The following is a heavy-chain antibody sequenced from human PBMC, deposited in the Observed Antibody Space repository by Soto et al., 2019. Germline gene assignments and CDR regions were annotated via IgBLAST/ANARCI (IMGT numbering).Heavy chain of an antibody. V-gene: IGHV4-34*01. J-gene: IGHJ4*02. CDR3: ARGRRGYSYGFDY. Sequence: SETLSLTCAVYGGSFSGYYWSWIRQPPGKGLEWIGEINHSGSTNYNPSLKSRVTISVDASKNRFSLKLSSVTAADTAVYYCARGRRGYSYGFDYWGQGTLVTVS. D-gene: IGHD5-18*01. CDR1: GGSFSGYY. CDR2: INHSGST.